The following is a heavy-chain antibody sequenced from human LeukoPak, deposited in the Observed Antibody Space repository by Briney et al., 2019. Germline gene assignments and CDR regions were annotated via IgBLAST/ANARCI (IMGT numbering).Heavy chain of an antibody. CDR2: MNPRSGYA. J-gene: IGHJ4*02. V-gene: IGHV1-8*03. Sequence: GASLKVSCKASGYTFTRYDISWVRQATGQGLEWMGWMNPRSGYAGYAQKFRGRVTITRNTSISTAYMELSSLRSEDTAVYYCVRGGDWEQQLPGYYDYWGQGTLVTVSS. CDR1: GYTFTRYD. D-gene: IGHD6-13*01. CDR3: VRGGDWEQQLPGYYDY.